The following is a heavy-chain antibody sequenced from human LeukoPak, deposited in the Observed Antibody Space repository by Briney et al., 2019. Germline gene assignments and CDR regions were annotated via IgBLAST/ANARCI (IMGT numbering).Heavy chain of an antibody. CDR2: INHSGST. CDR1: GGSFSGYY. CDR3: ARLFYYYDSSGPEFDY. Sequence: SETLSLTCAVYGGSFSGYYWSWIRQPPGKGLEWIGEINHSGSTNYNPSLKSRVTISVDTSKNQFSLKLSSVTAADTAVYYCARLFYYYDSSGPEFDYWGQGTLVTVSS. D-gene: IGHD3-22*01. V-gene: IGHV4-34*01. J-gene: IGHJ4*02.